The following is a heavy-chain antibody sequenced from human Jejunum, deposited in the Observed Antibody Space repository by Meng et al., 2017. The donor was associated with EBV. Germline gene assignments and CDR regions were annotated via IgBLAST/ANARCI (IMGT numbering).Heavy chain of an antibody. J-gene: IGHJ4*02. CDR3: AKDFYYDTRALFGH. CDR2: ISGSGSNT. Sequence: EVLLSASGGCFGQPGGALRLPCIDNGFTFSSYTMIWVRQAPGKGLEWVSGISGSGSNTYYADSVKGRFSITRDNSKNTLSLQLCSLKADDTAVYYCAKDFYYDTRALFGHWGQGTLVTVSS. V-gene: IGHV3-23*01. D-gene: IGHD3-22*01. CDR1: GFTFSSYT.